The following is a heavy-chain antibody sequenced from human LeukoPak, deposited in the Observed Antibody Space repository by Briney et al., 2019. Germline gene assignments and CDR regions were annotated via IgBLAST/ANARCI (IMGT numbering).Heavy chain of an antibody. CDR2: IYISGGT. J-gene: IGHJ6*03. V-gene: IGHV4-61*02. CDR3: ARVNYYYYYMDV. Sequence: SETLSLTCTVSGGSISSRSYCWSWIRQPAGKGLEWIGRIYISGGTNYNPSLKSRVAMSVDTSKNQFSLKLSSVTAADTAVYYCARVNYYYYYMDVWGKGTTVTISS. CDR1: GGSISSRSYC.